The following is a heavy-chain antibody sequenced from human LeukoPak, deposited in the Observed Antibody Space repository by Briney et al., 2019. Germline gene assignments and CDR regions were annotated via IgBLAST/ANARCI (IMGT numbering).Heavy chain of an antibody. CDR2: IRYDGSNK. D-gene: IGHD6-19*01. CDR1: GFTFSSYG. J-gene: IGHJ3*02. V-gene: IGHV3-30*02. Sequence: GGSLRLSCAASGFTFSSYGMHWVRQAPGKGLEWVAFIRYDGSNKYYADSVKGRFTISRDNSKNTLYLQMNSLRAGDTAVYYCAKDHLLYSSGLDAFDIWGQGTMVTVSS. CDR3: AKDHLLYSSGLDAFDI.